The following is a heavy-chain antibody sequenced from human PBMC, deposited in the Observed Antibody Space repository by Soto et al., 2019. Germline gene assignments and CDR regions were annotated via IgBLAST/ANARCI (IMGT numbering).Heavy chain of an antibody. Sequence: QVQLQESGPGLVKPSQTLSLTCTVSGGSISSGGYYWRWIRQHPGKGLEWIGYIYYSGSTYYNPSLKSRVTISVDTSKNQFSLKLSSVTAADTAVYYCARTSYGSGSFWFDPWGQGTLVTVSS. CDR3: ARTSYGSGSFWFDP. V-gene: IGHV4-31*03. CDR2: IYYSGST. D-gene: IGHD3-10*01. J-gene: IGHJ5*02. CDR1: GGSISSGGYY.